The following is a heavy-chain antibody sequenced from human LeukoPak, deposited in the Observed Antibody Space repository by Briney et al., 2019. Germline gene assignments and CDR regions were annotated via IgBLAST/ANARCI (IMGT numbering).Heavy chain of an antibody. J-gene: IGHJ5*02. CDR1: GYTFTGYY. CDR2: INPNSGGT. D-gene: IGHD5-12*01. Sequence: ASVKVSCKASGYTFTGYYMHWVRQAPGQGLEWMGWINPNSGGTNYAQKFQGRVTMTRDTSISTAYMELSRLRSDDTAVYYCARVVKWLRTNNWFDPWGQGTLVTVSS. CDR3: ARVVKWLRTNNWFDP. V-gene: IGHV1-2*02.